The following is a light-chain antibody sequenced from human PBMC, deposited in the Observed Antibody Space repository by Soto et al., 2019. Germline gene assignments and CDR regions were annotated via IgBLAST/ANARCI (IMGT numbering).Light chain of an antibody. CDR2: DAS. CDR1: QSVGSY. Sequence: DIVLTQSPSTLSLSAGERATLSCRASQSVGSYLAWFQQRPGQAPRLVIHDASKRATGIPARFSGSGSGTDFSLTISGLEPEDFAVYYCQQHDNWPFTFGPGTKVDIK. V-gene: IGKV3-11*01. CDR3: QQHDNWPFT. J-gene: IGKJ3*01.